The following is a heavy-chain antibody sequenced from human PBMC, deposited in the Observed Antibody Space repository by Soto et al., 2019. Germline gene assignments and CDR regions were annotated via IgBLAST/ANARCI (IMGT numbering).Heavy chain of an antibody. CDR1: GFAFSSYA. V-gene: IGHV3-23*01. CDR2: ISGSGGST. J-gene: IGHJ6*02. CDR3: AKDLLGKPATQDTYYYYGMYV. D-gene: IGHD2-15*01. Sequence: GGSLRLSCAASGFAFSSYAMSWVRQAPGKGLEWVSAISGSGGSTYYADSVKGRFTISRDNSKNTLYLQMNSLIAEDSAVYYCAKDLLGKPATQDTYYYYGMYVWGQGTTVTVSS.